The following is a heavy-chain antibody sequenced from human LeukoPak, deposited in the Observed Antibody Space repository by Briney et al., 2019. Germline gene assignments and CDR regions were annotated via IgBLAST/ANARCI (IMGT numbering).Heavy chain of an antibody. CDR3: VRVSRIDYGANPEGDV. Sequence: TSETLSLTCSVSGASISSYYWSWIRQPAGKGLEWIGRIYTSGSTNYNPSLKSRVTMSVDTSKNQFSLRLSSVTAADTAVYYCVRVSRIDYGANPEGDVWGKGITVIVSS. CDR1: GASISSYY. V-gene: IGHV4-4*07. J-gene: IGHJ6*04. D-gene: IGHD4/OR15-4a*01. CDR2: IYTSGST.